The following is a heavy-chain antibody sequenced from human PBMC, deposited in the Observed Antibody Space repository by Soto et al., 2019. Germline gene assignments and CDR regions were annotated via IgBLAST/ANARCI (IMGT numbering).Heavy chain of an antibody. CDR3: AKDKSRRNYCSSTSCPNWFDP. D-gene: IGHD2-2*01. V-gene: IGHV3-23*01. J-gene: IGHJ5*02. CDR2: ISGSGGST. CDR1: GFTFSSYA. Sequence: EVQLLESGGGLVQPGGSLRLSCAASGFTFSSYAMSWVRQAPGKGLEWVSAISGSGGSTYYADSVKGRFTISRDNSKNTLYLQMNSLRAEDTAVYYCAKDKSRRNYCSSTSCPNWFDPWGQGTLVNVSS.